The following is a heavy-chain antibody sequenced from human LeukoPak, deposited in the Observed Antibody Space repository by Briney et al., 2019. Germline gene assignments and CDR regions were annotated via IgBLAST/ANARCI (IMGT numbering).Heavy chain of an antibody. CDR1: GYTFTNYY. J-gene: IGHJ4*02. CDR3: STEDKYCSGGNCGKY. D-gene: IGHD2-15*01. V-gene: IGHV1-2*02. CDR2: IIPDSGGA. Sequence: ASVTVSCKTSGYTFTNYYVHWVRQAPGQGLEWMAYIIPDSGGADYDQRFQGRVTLTRDKSISTVYMELRSLSSDDTATYYCSTEDKYCSGGNCGKYWGQGTLVTVSS.